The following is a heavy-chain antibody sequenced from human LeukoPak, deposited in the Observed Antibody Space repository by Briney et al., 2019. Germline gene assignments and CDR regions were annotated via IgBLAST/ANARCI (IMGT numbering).Heavy chain of an antibody. Sequence: GGSLRLSCAASGFTFGSYAMTWVRQAPGKGLEWVSSLSSTGLTTYYADSVRGRFTVSRDTSKNTLYLQMNGLSPEDTAVYYCAKDRDSLGYCSGGTCYSGGMDVWGQGTTVTVSS. J-gene: IGHJ6*02. D-gene: IGHD2-15*01. CDR3: AKDRDSLGYCSGGTCYSGGMDV. CDR2: LSSTGLTT. CDR1: GFTFGSYA. V-gene: IGHV3-23*01.